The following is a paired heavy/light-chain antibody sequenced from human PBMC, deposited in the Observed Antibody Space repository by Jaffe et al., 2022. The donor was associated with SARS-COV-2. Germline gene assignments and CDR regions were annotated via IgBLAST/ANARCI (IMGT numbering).Light chain of an antibody. Sequence: QSVLTQPPSVSAAPGQKVTISCSGSTSNIGNNYVSWYQQLPGTAPKLLIYDNNKRPSGIPDRFSGSKSGTSATLGITGLQTGDEADYHCGTWDSSLSAVVFGGGTKLTVL. J-gene: IGLJ2*01. CDR1: TSNIGNNY. V-gene: IGLV1-51*01. CDR3: GTWDSSLSAVV. CDR2: DNN.
Heavy chain of an antibody. J-gene: IGHJ4*02. CDR2: ISYDGRNK. D-gene: IGHD3-10*01. V-gene: IGHV3-30*18. CDR1: GFTFSSFG. Sequence: QVQLVESGGGVVQPGRSLRLSCAASGFTFSSFGLHWVRQAPGKGLEWVALISYDGRNKYYADSVKGRFTISRDNSKNTLYMQMNSLRAEDTAVYYCAKDRYDSGKAWTDYWGQGTLVTVSS. CDR3: AKDRYDSGKAWTDY.